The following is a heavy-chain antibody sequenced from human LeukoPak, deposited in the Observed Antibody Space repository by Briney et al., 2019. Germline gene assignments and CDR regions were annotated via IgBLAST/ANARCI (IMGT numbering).Heavy chain of an antibody. D-gene: IGHD6-6*01. CDR3: PKGAAEIEYSSSSFSVQFGY. V-gene: IGHV3-9*01. CDR2: INWNSGSI. J-gene: IGHJ4*02. Sequence: SLRLSCAASGFTFDDYAMHWVRQAPGKGLAWVSGINWNSGSIGHADSVKGRFTISRDNAKNSLYLQMNSLRAEDTALYYCPKGAAEIEYSSSSFSVQFGYWGQGTLVTVAS. CDR1: GFTFDDYA.